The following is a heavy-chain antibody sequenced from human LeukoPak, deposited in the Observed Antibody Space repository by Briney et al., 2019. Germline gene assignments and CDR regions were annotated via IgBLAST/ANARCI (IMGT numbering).Heavy chain of an antibody. D-gene: IGHD3-3*01. CDR2: INPSSGGT. J-gene: IGHJ4*02. CDR3: ARALLRFLEWPKPLGY. V-gene: IGHV1-2*02. CDR1: GYTFTGYY. Sequence: ASVKVSCKASGYTFTGYYMHWVRQAPGQGLEWMGWINPSSGGTNYAQKFQGRVTMTRDTSISTAYMELSRLRSDDTAVYYCARALLRFLEWPKPLGYWGQGTLVTVSS.